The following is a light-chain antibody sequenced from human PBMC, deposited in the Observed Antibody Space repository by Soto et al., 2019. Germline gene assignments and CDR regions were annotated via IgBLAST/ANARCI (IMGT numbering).Light chain of an antibody. CDR2: YDS. CDR1: NIGSKS. CDR3: QVWDSSSDPYV. J-gene: IGLJ1*01. Sequence: SYELTQPPSVSVAPGKTARITCGGNNIGSKSVHWYQQKPGQAPVLVIYYDSDRPSGIPERFSGSNSGNTATLTISRVEAGDDADYYCQVWDSSSDPYVFGTGTKLTVL. V-gene: IGLV3-21*04.